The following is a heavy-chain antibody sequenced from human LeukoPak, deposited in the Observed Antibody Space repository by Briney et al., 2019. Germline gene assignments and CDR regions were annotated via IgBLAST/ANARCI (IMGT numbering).Heavy chain of an antibody. D-gene: IGHD1-7*01. Sequence: PGRSLRLSCAASGFTFSSYAMNWVRQAPGKGLEWVSGTSDRGDYTYYADSVKGRFTISRDSSKNTLFLQMDSLRAEDTALYFCARKAQYNGHYPLDYWGQGTLVTVSS. V-gene: IGHV3-23*01. CDR1: GFTFSSYA. CDR2: TSDRGDYT. CDR3: ARKAQYNGHYPLDY. J-gene: IGHJ4*02.